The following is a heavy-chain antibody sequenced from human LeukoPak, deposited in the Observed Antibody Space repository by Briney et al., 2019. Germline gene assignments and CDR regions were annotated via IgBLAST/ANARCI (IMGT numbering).Heavy chain of an antibody. Sequence: GGSLRLSCAASGFTFSSYSMNWVRQAPGKGLEWVSSISSSSSYIYYADSVKGRFTISRDNAKNSLYLQMNSLRAEDTAVYYCARGSLSVATRVDYYWGQGTLVPVFS. CDR2: ISSSSSYI. J-gene: IGHJ4*01. CDR1: GFTFSSYS. V-gene: IGHV3-21*01. CDR3: ARGSLSVATRVDYY. D-gene: IGHD5-12*01.